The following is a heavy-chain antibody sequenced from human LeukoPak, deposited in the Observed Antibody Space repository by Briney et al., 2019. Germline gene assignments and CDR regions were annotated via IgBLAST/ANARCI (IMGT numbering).Heavy chain of an antibody. Sequence: GSLRLSCAASGFTFSSYGMHWVRQAPGKGLEWVAFIRYDGSNKYYADSVKGRFTISRDNSKNTLYLQMNSLRAEDTAVYYCAKSAGPLNYYDSSGYPSYFDYWGQGTLVTVSS. CDR3: AKSAGPLNYYDSSGYPSYFDY. CDR2: IRYDGSNK. D-gene: IGHD3-22*01. J-gene: IGHJ4*02. V-gene: IGHV3-30*02. CDR1: GFTFSSYG.